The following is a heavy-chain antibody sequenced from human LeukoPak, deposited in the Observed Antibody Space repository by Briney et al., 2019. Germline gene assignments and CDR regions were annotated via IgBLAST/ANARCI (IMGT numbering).Heavy chain of an antibody. Sequence: SQTLSLTCTVSGGSIRSGDFYWSWIRQPPGKGLEWIGYIYNSGSTNYNPSLKSRITMSVDTSKNQFSLKLSSVTAADTAVYYCARGSHGWTSGYYYGFDYWGQGTLVTVSS. CDR2: IYNSGST. J-gene: IGHJ4*02. CDR3: ARGSHGWTSGYYYGFDY. D-gene: IGHD3-22*01. CDR1: GGSIRSGDFY. V-gene: IGHV4-30-4*01.